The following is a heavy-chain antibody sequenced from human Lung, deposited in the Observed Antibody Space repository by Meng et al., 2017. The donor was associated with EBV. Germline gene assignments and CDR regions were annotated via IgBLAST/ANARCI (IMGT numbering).Heavy chain of an antibody. Sequence: QVQLQQWGAGLLKPSEPLSLTCAVDGGSFSGYYWSCIRQPPGKGLEWIGEINHSGSTNYNPSLKSRVTISVDTSKNQFSLKLSSVTAADTAVYYCARGGDWQYYGVYFDYWGQGTLVTVSS. CDR3: ARGGDWQYYGVYFDY. D-gene: IGHD4-17*01. CDR1: GGSFSGYY. V-gene: IGHV4-34*01. J-gene: IGHJ4*02. CDR2: INHSGST.